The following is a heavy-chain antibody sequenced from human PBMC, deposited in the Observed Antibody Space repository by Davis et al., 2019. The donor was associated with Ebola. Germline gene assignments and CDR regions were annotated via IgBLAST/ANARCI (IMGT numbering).Heavy chain of an antibody. CDR3: ARGPDSDLSLFDY. CDR2: IKNEESSI. Sequence: GESLKISCAASGFNFGIYWMHWVRQVPGKGLVWVSRIKNEESSIQYADSAKGRFTISRDNGKNTLYLQMSSLRVEDTAVYYCARGPDSDLSLFDYWGQGTLVTVSS. CDR1: GFNFGIYW. V-gene: IGHV3-74*03. J-gene: IGHJ4*02. D-gene: IGHD2-15*01.